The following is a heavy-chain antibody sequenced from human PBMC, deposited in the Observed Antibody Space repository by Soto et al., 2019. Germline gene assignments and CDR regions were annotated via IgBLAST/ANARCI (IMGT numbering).Heavy chain of an antibody. CDR1: GGSLSSYF. V-gene: IGHV4-59*01. CDR2: ISYSGST. Sequence: SETLSLTCTVSGGSLSSYFWSWMRQPPGKGLEWIGHISYSGSTNYNSSLKSRVSMSVDTSKNQVSLKLSSVTAAGTAMYYCAREAAVGYCAATIGYGMDVWGRGPTVT. D-gene: IGHD2-15*01. CDR3: AREAAVGYCAATIGYGMDV. J-gene: IGHJ6*02.